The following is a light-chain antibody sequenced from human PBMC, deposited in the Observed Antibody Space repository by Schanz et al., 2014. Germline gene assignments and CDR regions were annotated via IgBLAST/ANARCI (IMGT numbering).Light chain of an antibody. V-gene: IGLV2-14*02. J-gene: IGLJ2*01. Sequence: QSALTQPASVSGSPGQSITISCTGISIDIGGYSLVSWYQQHPGKAPKLIIFEGSKRPSGVSNRFSGSNPANTASLTISGLQAEDEADYYCSSYTSSSTLDVVFGGGTKLTVL. CDR1: SIDIGGYSL. CDR2: EGS. CDR3: SSYTSSSTLDVV.